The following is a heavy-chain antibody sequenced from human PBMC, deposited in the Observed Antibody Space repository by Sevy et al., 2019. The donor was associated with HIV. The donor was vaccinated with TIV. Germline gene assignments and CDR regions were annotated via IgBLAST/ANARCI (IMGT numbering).Heavy chain of an antibody. Sequence: GGSLRLSCAASGFTFSSYAMSWVRQAPGKGLEWVSAISGSGGSTYYADSVKGRFTISRDNSKNTLYLQMNSLRAEDTAVYYCARRGEQQLVGYYYYYGMDVWGQGTTVTVSS. V-gene: IGHV3-23*01. D-gene: IGHD6-13*01. J-gene: IGHJ6*02. CDR1: GFTFSSYA. CDR3: ARRGEQQLVGYYYYYGMDV. CDR2: ISGSGGST.